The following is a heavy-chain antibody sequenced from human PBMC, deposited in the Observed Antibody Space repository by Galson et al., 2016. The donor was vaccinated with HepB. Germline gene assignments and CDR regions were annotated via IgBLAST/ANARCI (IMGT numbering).Heavy chain of an antibody. J-gene: IGHJ2*01. CDR2: IVTSSDT. V-gene: IGHV3-13*04. CDR3: VRGAARTGDWYFDL. CDR1: GFTFSSYD. Sequence: SLRLSCAASGFTFSSYDMHWVRQATGKGLEWVSTIVTSSDTYYLGAVKCRFTLFRENAKTSLYLQMNRLRAEDTAVYYCVRGAARTGDWYFDLWGRGTLVTVSS. D-gene: IGHD6-6*01.